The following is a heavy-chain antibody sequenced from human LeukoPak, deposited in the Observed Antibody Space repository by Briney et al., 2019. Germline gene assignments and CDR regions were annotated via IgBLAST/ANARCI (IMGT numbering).Heavy chain of an antibody. CDR2: IHPDSGAT. V-gene: IGHV1-2*02. J-gene: IGHJ4*02. CDR1: GYAFNVYY. CDR3: VRENWHYDY. Sequence: ASVKVSCKASGYAFNVYYIHWVRQAPGQGLEWMGWIHPDSGATNYAQKFQGRVTLTRDRSITTLYMELSSLRSDDTANYYCVRENWHYDYWGQGTQATVSS. D-gene: IGHD1-7*01.